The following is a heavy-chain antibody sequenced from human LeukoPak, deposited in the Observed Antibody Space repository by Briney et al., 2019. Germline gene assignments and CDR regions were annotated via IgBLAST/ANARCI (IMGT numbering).Heavy chain of an antibody. CDR3: ARGASGSSWFGGFDF. Sequence: PGGSLRLSCSASGFTFSTYAMHWVRQAPGKGLEYVSSVSSNVYSTHYADSVKGRFAISRDNSKNTLYLQMSSLRTEDTAVYYCARGASGSSWFGGFDFWGQGTLVTVSS. V-gene: IGHV3-64D*09. D-gene: IGHD6-13*01. CDR1: GFTFSTYA. CDR2: VSSNVYST. J-gene: IGHJ4*02.